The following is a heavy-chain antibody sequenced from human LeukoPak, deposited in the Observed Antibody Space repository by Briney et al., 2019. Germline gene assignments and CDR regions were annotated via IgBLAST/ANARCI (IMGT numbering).Heavy chain of an antibody. CDR1: GYTFSTYD. CDR2: INPKSGDT. J-gene: IGHJ3*02. D-gene: IGHD3-10*01. V-gene: IGHV1-2*02. Sequence: ASVKVSCKAAGYTFSTYDISWVRQATGQGLEWMGWINPKSGDTNCAQKFQGRVTMTRDTSISTAYMDMSSLRSDDTAVYYCARNLWFGESSDAFDMWGQGTMVTVSS. CDR3: ARNLWFGESSDAFDM.